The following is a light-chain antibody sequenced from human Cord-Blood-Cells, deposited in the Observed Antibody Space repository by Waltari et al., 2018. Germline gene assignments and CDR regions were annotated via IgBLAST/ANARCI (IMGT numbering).Light chain of an antibody. CDR1: QGISRW. CDR3: QQYNSYSP. CDR2: KAS. J-gene: IGKJ1*01. V-gene: IGKV1-5*03. Sequence: DIQMTQSPSTLSASVGDRVTITCRASQGISRWLAWYQQKPGKAPKLLIYKASSLESGVPSRFSGSGSGTEFTLTISSLQPDDFATYYCQQYNSYSPVGQGTKVEIK.